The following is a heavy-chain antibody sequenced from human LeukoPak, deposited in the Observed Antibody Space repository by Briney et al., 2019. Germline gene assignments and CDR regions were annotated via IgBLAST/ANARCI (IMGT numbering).Heavy chain of an antibody. Sequence: SCKASGYTLTDYYMHWVRQAPGKGLEWVAVISHDGSNKYYADSVKGRFTISRDNSKNTLYLQMNSLRAEDTAVYYCTRPTAHGIAAAGSDAFDIWGQGTMVTVSS. CDR2: ISHDGSNK. CDR1: GYTLTDYY. J-gene: IGHJ3*02. D-gene: IGHD6-13*01. CDR3: TRPTAHGIAAAGSDAFDI. V-gene: IGHV3-30-3*01.